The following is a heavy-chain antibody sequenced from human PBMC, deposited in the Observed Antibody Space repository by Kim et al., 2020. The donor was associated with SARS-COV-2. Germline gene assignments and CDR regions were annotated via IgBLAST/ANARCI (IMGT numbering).Heavy chain of an antibody. CDR3: ARFYYDSSGYYLFDY. CDR2: ISSSSSYI. CDR1: GFTFSSYS. D-gene: IGHD3-22*01. J-gene: IGHJ4*02. V-gene: IGHV3-21*01. Sequence: GGSLRLSCAASGFTFSSYSMNWVRQAPGKGLEWVSSISSSSSYIYYADSVKGRFTISRDNAKNSLYLQMNSLRAEDTAVYYCARFYYDSSGYYLFDYWGQGTLVTVSS.